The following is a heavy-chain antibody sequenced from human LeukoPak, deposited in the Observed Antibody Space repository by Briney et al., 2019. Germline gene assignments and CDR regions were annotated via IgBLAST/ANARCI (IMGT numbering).Heavy chain of an antibody. D-gene: IGHD6-13*01. CDR1: GFTVSSNY. J-gene: IGHJ4*02. CDR3: AREIWRQQLASFDY. V-gene: IGHV3-30*03. CDR2: ISYDGSKK. Sequence: PGGSLRLSCAASGFTVSSNYMSWVRQAPGKGLEWVAVISYDGSKKYYADSVKGRFTISRDNSKNTLYLQMSSLRGEDTAVYYCAREIWRQQLASFDYWGQGTLVTVSS.